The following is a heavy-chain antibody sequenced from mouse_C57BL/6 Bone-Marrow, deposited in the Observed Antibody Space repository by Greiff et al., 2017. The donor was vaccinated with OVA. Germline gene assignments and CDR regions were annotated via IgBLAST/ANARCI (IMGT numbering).Heavy chain of an antibody. Sequence: VKLVESGPELVKPGASVKISCKASGYAFSSSWMNWVKQRPGKGLEWIGRIYPGDGATNYNGKFKGKATLTADKSSSTAYMQLSSLTSEDSAVYVCAREGPYGNRFAYWGQGTLVTVSA. D-gene: IGHD2-1*01. CDR3: AREGPYGNRFAY. J-gene: IGHJ3*01. CDR2: IYPGDGAT. CDR1: GYAFSSSW. V-gene: IGHV1-82*01.